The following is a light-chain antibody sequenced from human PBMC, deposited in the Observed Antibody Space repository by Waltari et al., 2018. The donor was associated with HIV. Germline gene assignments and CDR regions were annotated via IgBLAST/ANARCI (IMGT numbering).Light chain of an antibody. J-gene: IGLJ2*01. Sequence: QSVLTQPPSASGPPGQKVTISCSGGTANIGANFVFWFQQFPGTAPKLLIYRDNLRHSGVPARFSGSTSGTSASRTTSGLRSDDEALYFCAVLDDTLGGGVFGGGTKLTVL. V-gene: IGLV1-47*01. CDR2: RDN. CDR1: TANIGANF. CDR3: AVLDDTLGGGV.